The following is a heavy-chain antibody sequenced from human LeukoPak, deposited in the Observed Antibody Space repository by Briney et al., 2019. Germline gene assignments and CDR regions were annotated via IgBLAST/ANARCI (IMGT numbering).Heavy chain of an antibody. Sequence: PSETLSLTCTVSGGSISSSSYYWGWIRQPPGKGLEWIGSIYYSGSTYYNPSLRSRVTISVDTSKNQFSLKLSSVTAADTAVYYCARLRYSGSYYDYWGQGTLVTVSS. D-gene: IGHD1-26*01. CDR1: GGSISSSSYY. CDR3: ARLRYSGSYYDY. V-gene: IGHV4-39*01. CDR2: IYYSGST. J-gene: IGHJ4*02.